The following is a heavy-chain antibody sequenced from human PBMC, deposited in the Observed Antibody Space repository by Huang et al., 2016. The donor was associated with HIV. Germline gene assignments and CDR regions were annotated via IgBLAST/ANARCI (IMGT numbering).Heavy chain of an antibody. J-gene: IGHJ3*02. V-gene: IGHV3-21*01. CDR1: GFTFSDYS. D-gene: IGHD1-7*01. CDR3: ARRYNWNYVAHGFDI. Sequence: EVQLVESGGGLVKPGGSLRLSCAASGFTFSDYSMSWVRQAPGKGVQWLSKCSDSSINIYDVESVKGRFAISRDNAKNLLFLQMNSLRAEDTAVYYCARRYNWNYVAHGFDIWGQGTMVTVSS. CDR2: CSDSSINI.